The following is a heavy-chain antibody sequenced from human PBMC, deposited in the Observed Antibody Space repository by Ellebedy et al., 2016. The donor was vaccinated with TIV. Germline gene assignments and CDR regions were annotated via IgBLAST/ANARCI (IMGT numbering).Heavy chain of an antibody. CDR3: ARDGVEDYFDY. CDR2: VYHTGST. V-gene: IGHV4-59*01. CDR1: GVSISDYY. Sequence: MPSETLSLTCSVSGVSISDYYWSWIRQPPGQGLAWIGYVYHTGSTNYNPSLRSRVTLAVDTPKNEFSLKLSSVTTADTAIYYCARDGVEDYFDYWGQGLLVTVSS. J-gene: IGHJ4*02. D-gene: IGHD3-10*01.